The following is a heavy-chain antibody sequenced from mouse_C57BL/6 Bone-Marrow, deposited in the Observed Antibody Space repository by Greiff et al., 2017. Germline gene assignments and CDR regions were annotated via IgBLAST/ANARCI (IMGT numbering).Heavy chain of an antibody. D-gene: IGHD2-4*01. CDR3: ARPDDYAWFAY. Sequence: DVMLVESGGGLVKPGGSLKLSCAASGFTFSDYGMHWVRQAPEKGLGWVAYISSGSSTIYYADTVKGRFTISRDNAKNTLFLQMTSLRSEDTAMYYCARPDDYAWFAYWGQGTLVTVSA. V-gene: IGHV5-17*01. J-gene: IGHJ3*01. CDR1: GFTFSDYG. CDR2: ISSGSSTI.